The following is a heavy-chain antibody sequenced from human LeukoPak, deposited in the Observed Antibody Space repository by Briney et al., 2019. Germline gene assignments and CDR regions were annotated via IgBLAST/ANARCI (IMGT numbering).Heavy chain of an antibody. V-gene: IGHV4-31*03. J-gene: IGHJ4*02. CDR3: ASSSKGWGSSIDY. D-gene: IGHD3-16*01. Sequence: SQTLSLTCTVSGGSISSDGHYWSWIRQHPGKGLEWIGYIYYSGNTYYNPSLKSRVTISVDTSKDQFVLKLSSVTAADTGVYYCASSSKGWGSSIDYWGQGTLVTVCS. CDR2: IYYSGNT. CDR1: GGSISSDGHY.